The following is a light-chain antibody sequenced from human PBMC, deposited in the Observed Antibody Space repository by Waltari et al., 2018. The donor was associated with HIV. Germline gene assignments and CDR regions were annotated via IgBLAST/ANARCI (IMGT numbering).Light chain of an antibody. CDR1: SSNIGAGYD. Sequence: QSVLTQPPSVSGAPGQRVTISCTGSSSNIGAGYDVHWYQQLPGTAPKLLIYGNTNRPSGLPHRFPGSKSGTSPSLAITGLQAEDEADYYCQSYDSSLTGSVFGGGTKLTVL. CDR2: GNT. CDR3: QSYDSSLTGSV. J-gene: IGLJ2*01. V-gene: IGLV1-40*01.